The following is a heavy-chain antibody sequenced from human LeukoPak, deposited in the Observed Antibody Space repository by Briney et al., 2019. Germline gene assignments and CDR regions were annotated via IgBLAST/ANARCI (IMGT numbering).Heavy chain of an antibody. Sequence: ASVKVSCKASGYTFTGHYMHWVRQAPGQGLEWMGWISPNSGDTDYAQRFQGRVTMTRDTSISTAYMELSRLRSDDTAAYFCARAAIAVAGDYHYHYMDVWGKGTTVTVSS. V-gene: IGHV1-2*02. CDR3: ARAAIAVAGDYHYHYMDV. D-gene: IGHD6-19*01. CDR2: ISPNSGDT. CDR1: GYTFTGHY. J-gene: IGHJ6*03.